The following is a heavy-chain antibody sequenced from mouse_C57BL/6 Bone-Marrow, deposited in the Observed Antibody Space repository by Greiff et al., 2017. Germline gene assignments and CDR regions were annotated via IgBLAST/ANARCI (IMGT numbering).Heavy chain of an antibody. CDR3: ARQYYGSSPSDY. Sequence: EVKLMESGGGLVKPGGSLKLSCAASGFTFSDYGMHWVRQAPEMGLEWVAYISSGSSTIYYADTVKGRFTISRDNAKNTLFLQMTSLRSEDTAMYYCARQYYGSSPSDYRGQGTTLTVSS. J-gene: IGHJ2*01. CDR1: GFTFSDYG. D-gene: IGHD1-1*01. V-gene: IGHV5-17*01. CDR2: ISSGSSTI.